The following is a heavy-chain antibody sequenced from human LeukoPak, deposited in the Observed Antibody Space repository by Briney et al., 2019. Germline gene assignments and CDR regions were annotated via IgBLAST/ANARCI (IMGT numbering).Heavy chain of an antibody. CDR3: SRDKGYCSGGSCYLDAFDI. D-gene: IGHD2-15*01. CDR1: GFTFSSYS. CDR2: ISSSSSTI. J-gene: IGHJ3*02. V-gene: IGHV3-48*01. Sequence: GGSLRLSCAASGFTFSSYSMNWVRQAPGKGLEWVSYISSSSSTIYYADSVKGRFTISRDNAKNSLYLQMNSLRAEDTAVYYCSRDKGYCSGGSCYLDAFDIWGQGTMLTVSS.